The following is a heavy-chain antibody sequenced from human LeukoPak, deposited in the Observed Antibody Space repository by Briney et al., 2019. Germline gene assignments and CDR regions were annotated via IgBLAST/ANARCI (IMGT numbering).Heavy chain of an antibody. V-gene: IGHV1-18*01. CDR3: ARAYYYGSGSYRDAFDI. J-gene: IGHJ3*02. CDR2: ISAYNGNT. CDR1: GYTFTSYD. D-gene: IGHD3-10*01. Sequence: GASVKVSCKASGYTFTSYDISWVRQAPGQGLEWMGWISAYNGNTNYAQKLQGRVTMTTDTSTSTAYMELRSLRSDDTAVYYCARAYYYGSGSYRDAFDIWGQGTMVTVSS.